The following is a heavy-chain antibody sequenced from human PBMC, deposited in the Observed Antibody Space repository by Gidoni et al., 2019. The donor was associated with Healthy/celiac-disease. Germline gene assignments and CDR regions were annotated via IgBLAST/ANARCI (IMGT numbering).Heavy chain of an antibody. CDR3: ALELIAAAGSFDY. CDR2: IDWDDDK. D-gene: IGHD6-13*01. J-gene: IGHJ4*02. V-gene: IGHV2-70*04. Sequence: VTLKESGPALVKPTQTLTLTCTFSGFSLSTSGMRVSWIRQPPGKALEWLARIDWDDDKFYSTSLKTRLTISKDTSKNQVALTMTNMDPVDTATYYCALELIAAAGSFDYWGQGTLVTVSS. CDR1: GFSLSTSGMR.